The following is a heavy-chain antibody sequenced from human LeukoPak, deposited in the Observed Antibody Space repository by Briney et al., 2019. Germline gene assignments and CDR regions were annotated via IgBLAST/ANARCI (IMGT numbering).Heavy chain of an antibody. D-gene: IGHD3-10*01. V-gene: IGHV4-34*01. J-gene: IGHJ4*02. CDR3: ARGPVATMVRGVKIGPPLDY. Sequence: SETLSLTCAVYGGSFSGYYWSWIRQPPGKGLEWIGEINHSGSTNYNPSLKSRVTISVDTSKNQFSLRLSSVTAADTAVYYCARGPVATMVRGVKIGPPLDYWGQGTLVTVSS. CDR2: INHSGST. CDR1: GGSFSGYY.